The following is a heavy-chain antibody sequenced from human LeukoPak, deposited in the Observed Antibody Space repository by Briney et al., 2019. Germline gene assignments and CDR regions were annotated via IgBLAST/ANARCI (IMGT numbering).Heavy chain of an antibody. CDR1: GFTFSDYY. CDR3: ASPRYGGYVY. V-gene: IGHV3-11*01. CDR2: ISSSGSTI. Sequence: GGSLRLSCAASGFTFSDYYMSWIRQAPGKGLEWVSYISSSGSTIYYADSVKGRFTISRDNAKNSVYLQMNSLKTEDTALYYCASPRYGGYVYWGQGTVVTVSS. J-gene: IGHJ4*02. D-gene: IGHD5-12*01.